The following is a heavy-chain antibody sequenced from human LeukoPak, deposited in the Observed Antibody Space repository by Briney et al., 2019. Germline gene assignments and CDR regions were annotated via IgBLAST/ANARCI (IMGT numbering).Heavy chain of an antibody. CDR2: IYNSGIT. CDR3: ARHGDVRYFDWLKDGFDY. D-gene: IGHD3-9*01. J-gene: IGHJ4*02. V-gene: IGHV4-4*09. CDR1: GGSISSYC. Sequence: SETLSLTCTVFGGSISSYCWSWIRKPPGKGLEWIGYIYNSGITNKNPSLKSRVTISGDTSKNQFSLKLSSVTAADTVVYYCARHGDVRYFDWLKDGFDYWGQGTLVTVSS.